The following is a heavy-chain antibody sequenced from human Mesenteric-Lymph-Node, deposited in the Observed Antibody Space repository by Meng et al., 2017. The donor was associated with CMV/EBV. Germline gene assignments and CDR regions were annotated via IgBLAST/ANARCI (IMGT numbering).Heavy chain of an antibody. CDR3: ARDLAVADTRYWFDP. D-gene: IGHD6-19*01. J-gene: IGHJ5*02. CDR2: ISNDGSNK. Sequence: GESLKISCSASGFTFSTFAMHWVRQAPGKGLEWVAVISNDGSNKYYADSVKGRFTISRDNSKNTLYLQMNSLRAEDTAVYYCARDLAVADTRYWFDPWGQGTLVTVSS. CDR1: GFTFSTFA. V-gene: IGHV3-30*04.